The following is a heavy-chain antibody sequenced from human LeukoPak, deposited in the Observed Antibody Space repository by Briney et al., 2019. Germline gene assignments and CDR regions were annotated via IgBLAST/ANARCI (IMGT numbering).Heavy chain of an antibody. CDR2: MNPNSGNT. Sequence: ASVKVSCKASGYTFTSYDINWVRQATGQGLEWMGWMNPNSGNTGYAQKFRGRVTMTRNTSISTAYMELSSLRSEDTAVYYCARGYRVLEWLLGRMTRYYFDYWGQGTLVTVSS. CDR3: ARGYRVLEWLLGRMTRYYFDY. D-gene: IGHD3-3*01. J-gene: IGHJ4*02. CDR1: GYTFTSYD. V-gene: IGHV1-8*01.